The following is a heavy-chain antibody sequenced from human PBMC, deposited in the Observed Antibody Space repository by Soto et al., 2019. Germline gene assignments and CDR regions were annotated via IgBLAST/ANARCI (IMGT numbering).Heavy chain of an antibody. CDR1: GFTFSSYS. J-gene: IGHJ4*02. D-gene: IGHD3-3*01. V-gene: IGHV3-21*01. Sequence: EVQLVESGGGLVKPGGSLRLSCAASGFTFSSYSMNWVRQAPGKGLEWVSSISSSSSYIYYADSGKGRFTISRDNAKNSLYLQMNSLRAEDTAVYYCARGNNYDFWSGYYPFDYWGQGTLVTVSS. CDR3: ARGNNYDFWSGYYPFDY. CDR2: ISSSSSYI.